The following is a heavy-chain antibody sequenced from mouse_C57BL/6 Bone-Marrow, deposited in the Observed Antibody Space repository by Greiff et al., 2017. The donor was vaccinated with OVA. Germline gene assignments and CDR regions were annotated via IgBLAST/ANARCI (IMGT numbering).Heavy chain of an antibody. D-gene: IGHD1-1*01. V-gene: IGHV1-18*01. CDR3: ARTPFTTVVKDYFDY. CDR1: GYTFTDYN. Sequence: EVQLQQSGPELVKPGASVKIPCKASGYTFTDYNMDWVKQSHGKSLEWIGDINPNNGGTIYNQKFKGKATLTVDKSSSTAYMELRSLTSEDTAVYYCARTPFTTVVKDYFDYWGQGTTLTVSS. J-gene: IGHJ2*01. CDR2: INPNNGGT.